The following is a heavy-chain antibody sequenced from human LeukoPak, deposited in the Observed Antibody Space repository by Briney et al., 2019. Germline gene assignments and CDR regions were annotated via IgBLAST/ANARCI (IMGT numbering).Heavy chain of an antibody. Sequence: ASVKVSCKASGYTFTSYYMHWERQAPGQGLEWMGIINPSGGSTSYAQKFQGRVTMTRDTSTSTVYMELSSLRSEDTAVYYCARDLRYCSSWYAPSYWGQGTLVTVSS. CDR2: INPSGGST. CDR3: ARDLRYCSSWYAPSY. V-gene: IGHV1-46*01. CDR1: GYTFTSYY. D-gene: IGHD6-13*01. J-gene: IGHJ4*02.